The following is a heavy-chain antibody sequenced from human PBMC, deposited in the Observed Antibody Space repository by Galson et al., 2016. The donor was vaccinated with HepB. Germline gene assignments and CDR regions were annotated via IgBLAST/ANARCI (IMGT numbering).Heavy chain of an antibody. J-gene: IGHJ4*02. CDR3: GLGQDEMPTIFDF. CDR1: GFTFSSYG. CDR2: ISYDGSTK. D-gene: IGHD3-3*01. Sequence: SLRLSCAASGFTFSSYGMHWVRQAPGKGLEWVAVISYDGSTKYYADSVQGRFTISRDNSKNTLFLQLNTLRADDTAAYYCGLGQDEMPTIFDFWGQGALVTVSS. V-gene: IGHV3-30*03.